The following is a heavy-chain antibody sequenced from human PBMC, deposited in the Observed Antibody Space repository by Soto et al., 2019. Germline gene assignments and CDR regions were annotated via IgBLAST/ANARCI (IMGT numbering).Heavy chain of an antibody. CDR2: ISGSGGST. Sequence: LRLSCAASGFTFSSYAMSWVRQAPWKGLEWVSAISGSGGSTYYADSVKGRFTISRDDSKNTLYLQMNSLRAEDTAVYYCAKARIAVADNKTDYWGQGTLVTVSS. CDR3: AKARIAVADNKTDY. J-gene: IGHJ4*02. V-gene: IGHV3-23*01. CDR1: GFTFSSYA. D-gene: IGHD6-19*01.